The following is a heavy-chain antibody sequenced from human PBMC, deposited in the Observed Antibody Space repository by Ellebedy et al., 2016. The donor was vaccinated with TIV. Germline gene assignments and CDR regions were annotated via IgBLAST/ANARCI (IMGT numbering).Heavy chain of an antibody. CDR2: VSFDVNKK. V-gene: IGHV3-30-3*01. Sequence: PGGSLRLSCVASGYSFSPYAMHWVRQSPRKGLEWVAIVSFDVNKKFYSDSVKGRFTISRDNSKNTLYLDMTNLGVEDTAVYYCARDLTQYASGAGLSDSWGQGTLVTVS. CDR1: GYSFSPYA. D-gene: IGHD2-2*01. CDR3: ARDLTQYASGAGLSDS. J-gene: IGHJ4*02.